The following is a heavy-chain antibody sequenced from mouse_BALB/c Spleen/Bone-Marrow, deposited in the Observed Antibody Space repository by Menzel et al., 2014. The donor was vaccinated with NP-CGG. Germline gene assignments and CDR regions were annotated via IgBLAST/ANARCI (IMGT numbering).Heavy chain of an antibody. J-gene: IGHJ3*01. Sequence: EVQVVESGAELVKPGASVKSSCTASGFNIKDTYMHWVKQRPEQGLEWIGRIDPANGNTKYDPKFQGKATITADTSSNTAYLQLSSLTSEDTAVYYCARIGYLYWGQGTLVTVSA. V-gene: IGHV14-3*02. CDR2: IDPANGNT. CDR1: GFNIKDTY. CDR3: ARIGYLY. D-gene: IGHD2-2*01.